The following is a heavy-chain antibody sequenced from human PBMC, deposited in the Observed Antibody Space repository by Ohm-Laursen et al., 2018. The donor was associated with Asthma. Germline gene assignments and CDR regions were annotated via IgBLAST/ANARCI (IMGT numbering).Heavy chain of an antibody. Sequence: SLRLSCTASGFTFSPYSMNWVRQAPGKGLEWVSYISKSTRTIKYADSVKGRFTISRDNAKNSLYLQMNSLRDEDTAVYYCARGIGYQRAFDIWGQGTMVTVSS. CDR1: GFTFSPYS. CDR2: ISKSTRTI. D-gene: IGHD2-2*03. V-gene: IGHV3-48*02. CDR3: ARGIGYQRAFDI. J-gene: IGHJ3*02.